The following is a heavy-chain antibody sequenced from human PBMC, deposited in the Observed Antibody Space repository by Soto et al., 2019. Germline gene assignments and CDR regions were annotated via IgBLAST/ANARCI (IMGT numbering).Heavy chain of an antibody. Sequence: QITLKESGPTLLKPTQTLTLTCTFSGFSFISSGEGVGWIRQPPGKALEWLALIYWDDDRRYNPSLENRLTNTKDKDPSKRPVFLTMDEGDPAQTAPFYCAHKQKIIRYFGPGDFYSWGQGAPVTGSS. D-gene: IGHD2-21*01. CDR3: AHKQKIIRYFGPGDFYS. V-gene: IGHV2-5*02. CDR1: GFSFISSGEG. CDR2: IYWDDDR. J-gene: IGHJ4*01.